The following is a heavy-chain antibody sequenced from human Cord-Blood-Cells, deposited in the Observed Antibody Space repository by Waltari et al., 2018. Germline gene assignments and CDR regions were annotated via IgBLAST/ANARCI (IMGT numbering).Heavy chain of an antibody. V-gene: IGHV4-34*01. CDR1: GGSFSGYY. Sequence: QVQLQQWGAGLLKPSETLSLTCAVYGGSFSGYYWSCIRQPPGKGLEWIGEINHSGSTNYNPSLKSRVTISVDTSKNQFSLKLSSVTAADTAVYYCAINPNYYGSGSYLYWGQGTLVTVSS. CDR2: INHSGST. D-gene: IGHD3-10*01. CDR3: AINPNYYGSGSYLY. J-gene: IGHJ4*02.